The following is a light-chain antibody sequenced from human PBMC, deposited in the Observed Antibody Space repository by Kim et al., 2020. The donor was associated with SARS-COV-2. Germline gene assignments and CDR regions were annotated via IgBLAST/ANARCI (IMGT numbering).Light chain of an antibody. CDR3: QAWDSSTDV. V-gene: IGLV3-1*01. Sequence: SQGQTARLTCSGVKLGDKCACWYQQKPGQPPVLVIYQDSKRPSGTPERFSGSNSGNTATLTISGTQAMDEADYYCQAWDSSTDVFGTGTKVTVL. CDR2: QDS. J-gene: IGLJ1*01. CDR1: KLGDKC.